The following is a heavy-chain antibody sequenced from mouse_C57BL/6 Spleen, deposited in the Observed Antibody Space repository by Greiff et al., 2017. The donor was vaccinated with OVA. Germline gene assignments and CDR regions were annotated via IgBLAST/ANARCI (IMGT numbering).Heavy chain of an antibody. J-gene: IGHJ2*01. V-gene: IGHV5-4*01. D-gene: IGHD4-1*01. CDR2: ISDGGSYT. Sequence: EVQLQESGGGLVKPGGSLKLSCAASGFTFSSYAMSWVRQTPEKRLEWVATISDGGSYTYYPDNVKGRFTISRDNAKNNLYLQMSHLKSEDTAMYYCARDQELGSYYFDYWGQGTTLTVSS. CDR3: ARDQELGSYYFDY. CDR1: GFTFSSYA.